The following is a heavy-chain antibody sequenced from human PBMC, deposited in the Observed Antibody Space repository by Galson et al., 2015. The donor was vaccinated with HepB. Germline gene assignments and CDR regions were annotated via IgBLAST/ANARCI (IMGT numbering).Heavy chain of an antibody. CDR3: ASGWEPGGCEP. V-gene: IGHV4-61*01. Sequence: SETLSLTCTVYGGSVSSGSYYWTWIRQPPGKGLEWIGYIYYSGRTNYNPSLESRVTISVDTSKNQFSLKLSSVTAADTAVYYCASGWEPGGCEPWGQGTLVTVSS. CDR1: GGSVSSGSYY. D-gene: IGHD1-14*01. J-gene: IGHJ5*02. CDR2: IYYSGRT.